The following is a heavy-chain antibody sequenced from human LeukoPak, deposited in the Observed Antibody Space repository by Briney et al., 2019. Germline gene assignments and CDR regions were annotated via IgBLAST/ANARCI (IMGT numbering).Heavy chain of an antibody. J-gene: IGHJ4*02. CDR3: ARDSADTATVDY. V-gene: IGHV3-21*01. CDR1: GFTFSSYS. CDR2: ISSSSSYI. Sequence: GGSLRLSCAASGFTFSSYSMNWVRQAPGKGLEWVSSISSSSSYIYYADSVKGRFTISRDNAKNSLYLQMNSLRAEDTAVYYCARDSADTATVDYWGQGTLVTVSS. D-gene: IGHD3-10*01.